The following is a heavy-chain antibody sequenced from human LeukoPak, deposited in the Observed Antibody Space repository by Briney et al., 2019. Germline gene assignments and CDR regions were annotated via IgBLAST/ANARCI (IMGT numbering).Heavy chain of an antibody. CDR3: AHSPDSSGYYYFDH. CDR2: IYWDDDR. Sequence: SGPTLVKPTQTLTLTCTFSGFSLSTSGVGLGWIRQPPGKALEWVAVIYWDDDRRYSPSLKSRVTITRDTSKNQVVLTMTNMDPGDTAIYYCAHSPDSSGYYYFDHWGQGTLVTVSS. V-gene: IGHV2-5*02. CDR1: GFSLSTSGVG. D-gene: IGHD3-22*01. J-gene: IGHJ4*02.